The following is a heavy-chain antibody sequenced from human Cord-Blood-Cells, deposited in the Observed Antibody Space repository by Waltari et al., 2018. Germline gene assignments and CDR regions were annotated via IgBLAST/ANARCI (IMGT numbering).Heavy chain of an antibody. CDR2: ISYDGSNK. V-gene: IGHV3-30*04. CDR3: ARSGYSSSWYFAFDI. D-gene: IGHD6-13*01. Sequence: QVQLVESGGGVVQPGRSLRLSCAASGFTFSSYAMHWVGQAQGKGLGWVAVISYDGSNKYYADSVKGRFTISRDNSKNTLYLQMNSLRAEDTAVYYCARSGYSSSWYFAFDIWGQGTMVTVSS. J-gene: IGHJ3*02. CDR1: GFTFSSYA.